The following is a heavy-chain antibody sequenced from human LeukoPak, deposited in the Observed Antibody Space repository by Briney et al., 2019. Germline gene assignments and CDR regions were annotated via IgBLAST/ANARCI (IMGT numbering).Heavy chain of an antibody. Sequence: GGSLRLSCAASGFSFAYYAMHWVRQAPGKGLEWVSLITANGDSTYYADSVKGRFTTSRDSSKNSLSLQMNSLRTEDTALYFCAKDIEAGTAGFSFDYWGQGTLVAVSS. V-gene: IGHV3-43*02. CDR2: ITANGDST. CDR1: GFSFAYYA. D-gene: IGHD2-21*02. CDR3: AKDIEAGTAGFSFDY. J-gene: IGHJ4*02.